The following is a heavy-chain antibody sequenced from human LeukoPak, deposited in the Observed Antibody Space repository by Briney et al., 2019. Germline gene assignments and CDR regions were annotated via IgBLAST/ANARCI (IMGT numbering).Heavy chain of an antibody. CDR2: INHSGST. J-gene: IGHJ4*02. CDR3: ASLPRRDGYNGDY. V-gene: IGHV4-34*01. CDR1: GGSLSGYY. D-gene: IGHD5-24*01. Sequence: SETLSLTCAVYGGSLSGYYWSWIRQPPGKGLEWIGEINHSGSTNYNPSLKSRVTISVDTSKNQFSLKLSPVTAADTAVYYCASLPRRDGYNGDYWGQGTLVTVSS.